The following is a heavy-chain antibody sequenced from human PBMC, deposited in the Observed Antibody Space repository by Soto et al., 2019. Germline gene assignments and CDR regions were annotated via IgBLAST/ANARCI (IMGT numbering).Heavy chain of an antibody. V-gene: IGHV1-69*13. J-gene: IGHJ6*02. Sequence: GASVKVSFKASGGTFSSYAISWVRQAPGQGLEWMGGIIPIFGTANYAQKFQGRVTITADESTSTAYMELSSLRSEDTAVYYCARWPKDGIAAAGTYYYYYGMDVWGQGTTVTVSS. CDR1: GGTFSSYA. D-gene: IGHD6-13*01. CDR3: ARWPKDGIAAAGTYYYYYGMDV. CDR2: IIPIFGTA.